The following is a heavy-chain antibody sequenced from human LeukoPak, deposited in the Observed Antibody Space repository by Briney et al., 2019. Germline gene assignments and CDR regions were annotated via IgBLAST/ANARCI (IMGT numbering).Heavy chain of an antibody. CDR2: INSDGSEG. V-gene: IGHV3-7*03. CDR3: ARSSYSSSSSV. D-gene: IGHD6-6*01. CDR1: GFTFSGYW. Sequence: GGSLRLSCAVSGFTFSGYWMSWFRQAPGKGLEWVASINSDGSEGYYADVVKGRFTISRDNAKNSLYLQINSLRAEDTAVYYCARSSYSSSSSVWGQGTMVTVSS. J-gene: IGHJ3*01.